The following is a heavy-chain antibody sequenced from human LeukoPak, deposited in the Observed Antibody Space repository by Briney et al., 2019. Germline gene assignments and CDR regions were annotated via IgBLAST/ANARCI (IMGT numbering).Heavy chain of an antibody. D-gene: IGHD6-13*01. CDR2: INSDGSTT. V-gene: IGHV3-74*01. CDR3: ARGGSSSWYGS. Sequence: GGSLRLSCAASGFTFSSYWMHWVRQAPGKGLVWVSRINSDGSTTSHADSVKGRFTISRDNAKNTLFLQMYSLRAEDTAVYYCARGGSSSWYGSWGQGTLVTVSS. CDR1: GFTFSSYW. J-gene: IGHJ5*01.